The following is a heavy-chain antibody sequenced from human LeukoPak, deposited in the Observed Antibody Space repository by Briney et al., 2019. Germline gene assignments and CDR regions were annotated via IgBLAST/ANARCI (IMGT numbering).Heavy chain of an antibody. CDR2: ISWNSGSI. Sequence: GGSLRLSCAASGFTFDDYAMHWVRQAPGKGLEWVSGISWNSGSIGYADSVKGRFTISRDNVKNSLYLQMNSLRAEDTALYYCAKDLVAAAGTGYYYYGMDVWGQGTTVTVSS. CDR3: AKDLVAAAGTGYYYYGMDV. V-gene: IGHV3-9*01. D-gene: IGHD6-13*01. CDR1: GFTFDDYA. J-gene: IGHJ6*02.